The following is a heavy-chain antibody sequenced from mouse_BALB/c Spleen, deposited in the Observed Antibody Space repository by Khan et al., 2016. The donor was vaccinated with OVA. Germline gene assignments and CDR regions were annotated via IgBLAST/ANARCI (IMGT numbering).Heavy chain of an antibody. Sequence: QVQLKQSGAELARPGASVKLSCKASGYTFTDYNINWVKQRTGQGLEWIGEIYPGSNNTYYNEKFKGKATLTADKSSSTAYMQLSSVTSDDSGCYACAIDWGVLFPYWGHGTPVTVSA. CDR2: IYPGSNNT. J-gene: IGHJ3*01. CDR1: GYTFTDYN. CDR3: AIDWGVLFPY. V-gene: IGHV1-77*01.